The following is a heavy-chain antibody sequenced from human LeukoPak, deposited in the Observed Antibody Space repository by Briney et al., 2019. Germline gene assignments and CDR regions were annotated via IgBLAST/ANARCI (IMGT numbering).Heavy chain of an antibody. J-gene: IGHJ4*02. CDR2: ISAYNGNT. CDR3: ARGFFPTYYYDSSGYQGSDY. D-gene: IGHD3-22*01. CDR1: GYTFTSYG. V-gene: IGHV1-18*01. Sequence: ASVKVSCKASGYTFTSYGISWVRQAPGQGLEWMGWISAYNGNTNYAQKLQGRVTMTTDTSTSTAYMELRSLRSDDAAVYYCARGFFPTYYYDSSGYQGSDYWGQGTLVTVSS.